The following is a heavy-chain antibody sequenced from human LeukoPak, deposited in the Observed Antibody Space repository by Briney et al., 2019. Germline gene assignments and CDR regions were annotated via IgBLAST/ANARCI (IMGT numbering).Heavy chain of an antibody. J-gene: IGHJ4*02. CDR1: GYTFTSYY. CDR3: ARDPKDDTSGYCYFDY. V-gene: IGHV1-46*01. CDR2: INPSGGRT. D-gene: IGHD3-22*01. Sequence: ASVKVSCKASGYTFTSYYIHWVRQAPGQGLEWMGIINPSGGRTIYAQKFQGRVTMTRDVSTSTVYMELSSLRSEDTAVYYCARDPKDDTSGYCYFDYWGQGTLVTVSS.